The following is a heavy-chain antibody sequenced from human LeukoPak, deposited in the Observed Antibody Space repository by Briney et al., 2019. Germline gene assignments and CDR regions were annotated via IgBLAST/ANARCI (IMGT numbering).Heavy chain of an antibody. CDR3: AKEVKAATNWFDP. D-gene: IGHD6-25*01. J-gene: IGHJ5*02. CDR2: ISFSGTNT. Sequence: GGSLRLCCAASGFTFSSYAMSWVRQAPGKGLEWVSAISFSGTNTYYADSVKGRFTISRDNLKNTLYLQMNSLGAEDTAVYFCAKEVKAATNWFDPWGQGTLVTVSS. V-gene: IGHV3-23*01. CDR1: GFTFSSYA.